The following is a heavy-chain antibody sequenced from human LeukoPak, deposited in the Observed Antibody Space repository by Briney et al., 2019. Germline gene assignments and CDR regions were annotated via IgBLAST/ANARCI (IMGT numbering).Heavy chain of an antibody. CDR1: GFTFSNYA. CDR3: AKADMIGVVANWFDP. D-gene: IGHD3-22*01. Sequence: GGSLRLSCAASGFTFSNYAMSWVRQAPGKGLEWVSGISGSGGSTYYADSMTGRFTISRDNSKNSLYLQMKSLRAEDTAVYYCAKADMIGVVANWFDPWGQGTLVTVSS. CDR2: ISGSGGST. J-gene: IGHJ5*02. V-gene: IGHV3-23*01.